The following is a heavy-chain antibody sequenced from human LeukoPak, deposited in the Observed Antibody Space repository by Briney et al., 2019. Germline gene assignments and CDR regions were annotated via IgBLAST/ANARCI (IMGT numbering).Heavy chain of an antibody. CDR1: GGSISSTIYY. CDR3: ARGVNSGYFDY. D-gene: IGHD1-26*01. CDR2: IYYRGST. Sequence: PSETLSLTCTVSGGSISSTIYYWGWIRQPPGKGLEWIGSIYYRGSTYYNPSLKSRVAISVDTSKNQFSLKLSSVTAADTAVYYCARGVNSGYFDYCGQGTLVTVSS. V-gene: IGHV4-39*07. J-gene: IGHJ4*02.